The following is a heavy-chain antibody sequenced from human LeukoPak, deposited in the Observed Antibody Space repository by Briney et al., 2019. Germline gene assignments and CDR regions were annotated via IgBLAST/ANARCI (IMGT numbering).Heavy chain of an antibody. CDR2: ISSSSSYI. CDR3: ARARQLYKHIWFDP. V-gene: IGHV3-21*01. CDR1: GFTFSSYS. D-gene: IGHD2-21*01. J-gene: IGHJ5*02. Sequence: GGSLRLSCAASGFTFSSYSMNWVRQAPGKGLEWVSSISSSSSYIYYADSVKGRFTISRDNAKNSLYLQMNSLRAEDTAVYYCARARQLYKHIWFDPWGQGTLVTVSS.